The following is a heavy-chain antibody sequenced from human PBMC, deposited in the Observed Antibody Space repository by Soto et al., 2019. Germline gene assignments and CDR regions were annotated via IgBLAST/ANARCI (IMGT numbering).Heavy chain of an antibody. J-gene: IGHJ4*02. Sequence: MRLSCTASGYSDGDYATSWVRRDLSQGMERACFNRSKAYGGTTEYAASVKGRFTISRDDSKSIAYLQMNSLKTEYTAVYYCTRDMYYYDSSGYYFSGIYDYWGQGTLGTVSS. CDR2: NRSKAYGGTT. CDR3: TRDMYYYDSSGYYFSGIYDY. D-gene: IGHD3-22*01. CDR1: GYSDGDYA. V-gene: IGHV3-49*04.